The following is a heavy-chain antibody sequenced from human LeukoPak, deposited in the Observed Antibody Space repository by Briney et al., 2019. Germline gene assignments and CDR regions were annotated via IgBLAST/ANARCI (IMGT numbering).Heavy chain of an antibody. Sequence: SETLSLTCTVSSGSISTSNYYWGWVRQPPGKALEWIGNIYYSGSTNYNPSLKSRVTISVDTSKNQFSLKLSSVTAADTAVYYCARVPYYYDSSGYTWFDPWGQGTLVTVSS. V-gene: IGHV4-61*05. J-gene: IGHJ5*02. D-gene: IGHD3-22*01. CDR1: SGSISTSNYY. CDR2: IYYSGST. CDR3: ARVPYYYDSSGYTWFDP.